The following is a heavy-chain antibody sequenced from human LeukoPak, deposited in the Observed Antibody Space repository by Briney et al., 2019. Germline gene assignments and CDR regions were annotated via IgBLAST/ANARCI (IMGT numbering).Heavy chain of an antibody. Sequence: GGSLRLSCAASGFTFRSYGLHWVRQAPGKGLEWVALIRSDGSSKNYADSVKGRFTISRDASKNTVYLQMNSLRAEDTAVYYCARGSWSAADTNIDYWGQGTLVTVSS. CDR3: ARGSWSAADTNIDY. D-gene: IGHD6-13*01. V-gene: IGHV3-30*02. J-gene: IGHJ4*02. CDR2: IRSDGSSK. CDR1: GFTFRSYG.